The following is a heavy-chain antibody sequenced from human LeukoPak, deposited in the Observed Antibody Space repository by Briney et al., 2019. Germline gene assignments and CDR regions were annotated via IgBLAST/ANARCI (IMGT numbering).Heavy chain of an antibody. CDR1: GYSFTSYW. V-gene: IGHV5-51*01. J-gene: IGHJ4*02. D-gene: IGHD3-22*01. CDR2: IYPGDSDT. CDR3: ARHRDKSGYYGDLDY. Sequence: GESLKISCKGSGYSFTSYWIGWVRQMPGKGLEWMGIIYPGDSDTRYSPSFQGQVTISADKSISTAYLQWSSLKAPDTAMYYCARHRDKSGYYGDLDYWGQGTLVTVSS.